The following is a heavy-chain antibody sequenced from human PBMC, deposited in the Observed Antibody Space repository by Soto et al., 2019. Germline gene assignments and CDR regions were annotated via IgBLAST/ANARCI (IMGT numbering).Heavy chain of an antibody. J-gene: IGHJ5*02. V-gene: IGHV4-30-2*01. D-gene: IGHD6-19*01. CDR3: AGMPYTSGLRFDP. Sequence: PSETLSLTCSFSGDSSSTSTYSWSWIRQPPGKALEWVGFIYHSGVTSYNPSLKSRVSISLDMSNSQCTLNLRSVTAADTAVYYCAGMPYTSGLRFDPWGPGTLATVSS. CDR2: IYHSGVT. CDR1: GDSSSTSTYS.